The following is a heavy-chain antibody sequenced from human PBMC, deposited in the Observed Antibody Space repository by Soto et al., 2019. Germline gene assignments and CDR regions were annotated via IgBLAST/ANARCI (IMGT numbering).Heavy chain of an antibody. D-gene: IGHD1-26*01. CDR3: ARGDREELPTY. V-gene: IGHV4-30-2*01. J-gene: IGHJ4*02. CDR1: GGSISSGGYS. Sequence: TSETLSLTCAVSGGSISSGGYSWSWIRQPPGKGLEWIGYIYHSGSTYYNPSLKSRVTISVDRSKNQFSLKLSSVTAADTAVYYCARGDREELPTYWGQGTMVTVSS. CDR2: IYHSGST.